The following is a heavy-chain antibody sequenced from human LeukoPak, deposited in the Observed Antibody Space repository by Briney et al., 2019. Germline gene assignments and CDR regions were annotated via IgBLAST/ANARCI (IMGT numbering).Heavy chain of an antibody. CDR1: GFTFSGYW. CDR2: INRDGSST. CDR3: VSRDYPADY. V-gene: IGHV3-74*01. Sequence: GSLRLSCAASGFTFSGYWMHWVRQAPGKGLVWVSRINRDGSSTNYADSVKGRFTISRDNAKNTLYLQMKSLRAEDTAVYYCVSRDYPADYWGQGTLVTVSS. J-gene: IGHJ4*02. D-gene: IGHD4-11*01.